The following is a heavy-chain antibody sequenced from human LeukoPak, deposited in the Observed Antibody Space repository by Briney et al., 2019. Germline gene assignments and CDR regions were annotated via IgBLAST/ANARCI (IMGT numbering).Heavy chain of an antibody. CDR2: IKQDGSEK. CDR3: TREGILAGVDY. D-gene: IGHD6-13*01. Sequence: PGGSLRLSCAASGFTFTSFWMSWVRLAAGKGLEWVANIKQDGSEKNYVDSVRGRFTISRDNAKNSMSLQMNSLRAEDTAVYYCTREGILAGVDYWGQGTLVTVSS. CDR1: GFTFTSFW. J-gene: IGHJ4*02. V-gene: IGHV3-7*01.